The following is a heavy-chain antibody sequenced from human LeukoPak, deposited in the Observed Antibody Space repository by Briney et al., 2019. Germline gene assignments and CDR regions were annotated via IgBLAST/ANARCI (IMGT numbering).Heavy chain of an antibody. CDR1: GFTFSRYA. J-gene: IGHJ4*02. D-gene: IGHD3-16*01. V-gene: IGHV3-23*01. Sequence: GGSLRLSCAGCGFTFSRYAMSWVREAPGKGVDWVSGISGSGDSTYSADSVKGRFTISRDNSKNTLYLQMNSLRAEDTAVYYCAKDLDDRNWGQGTLVTVSS. CDR2: ISGSGDST. CDR3: AKDLDDRN.